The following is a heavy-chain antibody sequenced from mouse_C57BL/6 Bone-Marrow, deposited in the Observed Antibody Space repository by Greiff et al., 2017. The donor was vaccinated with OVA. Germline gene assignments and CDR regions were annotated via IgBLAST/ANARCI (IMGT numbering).Heavy chain of an antibody. CDR2: ISSGGSYT. D-gene: IGHD1-1*01. Sequence: DVQLVESGGDLVKPGGSLKLSCAASGFTFSSYGMSWVRQTPDKRLEWVATISSGGSYTYYPDSVKGRFTISRDNAKNTLYLQMSSRKSEDTAMYYCARRGLRTLFAYWGQGTLVTVSA. CDR3: ARRGLRTLFAY. V-gene: IGHV5-6*01. J-gene: IGHJ3*01. CDR1: GFTFSSYG.